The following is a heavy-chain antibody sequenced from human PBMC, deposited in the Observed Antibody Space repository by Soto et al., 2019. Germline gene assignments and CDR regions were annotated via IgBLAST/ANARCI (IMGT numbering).Heavy chain of an antibody. CDR1: GYTFTGYY. CDR3: ARDLVSTITSLDY. D-gene: IGHD5-12*01. J-gene: IGHJ4*02. V-gene: IGHV1-2*02. Sequence: ASVKVSCKASGYTFTGYYMHWVRQAPGQGLEWMGWINPNSGATNYAQKFQGRVTMTRDTSISTAYMELSSLKSDDTAVYYCARDLVSTITSLDYWGQGAPVTVS. CDR2: INPNSGAT.